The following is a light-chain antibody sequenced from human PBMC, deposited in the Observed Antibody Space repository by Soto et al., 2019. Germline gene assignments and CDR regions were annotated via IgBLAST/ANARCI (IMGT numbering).Light chain of an antibody. V-gene: IGKV3-20*01. CDR3: QQIGRSPGFT. CDR1: QNINSRY. J-gene: IGKJ3*01. CDR2: GTS. Sequence: EIVLTQSPGTLSLSPGERATLSCRASQNINSRYLAWYQQKPGQAPRLLIYGTSSRATGIPDSFSGSGSGTDVTITNSRREPEDCAVYYWQQIGRSPGFTFGPGTKEDIK.